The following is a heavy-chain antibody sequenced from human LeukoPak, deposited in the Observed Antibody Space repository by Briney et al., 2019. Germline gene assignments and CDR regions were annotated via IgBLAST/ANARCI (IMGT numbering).Heavy chain of an antibody. D-gene: IGHD5-24*01. J-gene: IGHJ4*02. CDR1: GFTFSDYY. CDR3: ARDRGGYTLIPSSH. Sequence: PGGSLRLSCAASGFTFSDYYMSWIRQAPGRGLEWVSYISSSGSTIYYADSVKGRFTISRDDAKNSLYLQMNSLRAEDTAVYYCARDRGGYTLIPSSHWGQGALVTVSS. V-gene: IGHV3-11*04. CDR2: ISSSGSTI.